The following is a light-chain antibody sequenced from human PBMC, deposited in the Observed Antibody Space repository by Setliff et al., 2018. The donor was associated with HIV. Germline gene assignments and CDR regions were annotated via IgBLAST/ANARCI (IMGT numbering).Light chain of an antibody. J-gene: IGLJ1*01. CDR3: SSFRTSRKFV. V-gene: IGLV2-14*01. CDR2: DVT. Sequence: QSALAQPASVSGSPGQSITISCTGTSSDVGLYNFVSRYQQHPGKVPKLIIYDVTNRPSGISHRFSGAKSGNTASLTISGLQADDEADYYCSSFRTSRKFVFGTGTKVTVL. CDR1: SSDVGLYNF.